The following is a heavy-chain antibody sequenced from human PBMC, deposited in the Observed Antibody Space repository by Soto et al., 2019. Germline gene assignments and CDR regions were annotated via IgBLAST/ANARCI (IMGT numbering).Heavy chain of an antibody. J-gene: IGHJ3*02. CDR1: GFTFSGYW. V-gene: IGHV3-7*01. CDR3: AREINAVGLDNAFDI. Sequence: GGSLRLSCAASGFTFSGYWMSWVRQAPGKRLEWVANINRDGSQKYYVDSVKGRFTISRDNAKNSLYLQMNSLRAEDTAVYYCAREINAVGLDNAFDICGQGTMVTVSS. CDR2: INRDGSQK.